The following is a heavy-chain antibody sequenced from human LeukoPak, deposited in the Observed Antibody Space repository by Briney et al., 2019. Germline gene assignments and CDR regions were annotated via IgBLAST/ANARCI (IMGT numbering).Heavy chain of an antibody. J-gene: IGHJ4*02. CDR3: ARDAIDSSGFDFDY. CDR1: GLTFSDYY. Sequence: PGGSLRLSCAASGLTFSDYYMTWIRQAPGKGLEWISYISTSAGTIYYADSVKGRFTISRDNAKNSLYLQMNSLRAEDTAVYYCARDAIDSSGFDFDYWGQGTLVTVSS. CDR2: ISTSAGTI. V-gene: IGHV3-11*01. D-gene: IGHD3-22*01.